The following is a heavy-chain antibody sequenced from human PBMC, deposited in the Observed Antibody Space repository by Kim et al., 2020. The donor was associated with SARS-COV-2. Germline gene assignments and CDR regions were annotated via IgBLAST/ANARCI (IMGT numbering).Heavy chain of an antibody. CDR1: GGSISTNNW. J-gene: IGHJ4*02. CDR2: IYHSGST. CDR3: ARHFDWGVGDY. V-gene: IGHV4-4*02. Sequence: SETLSLTCAVSGGSISTNNWWSWVRQPPGKGLEWIGEIYHSGSTNYNPSLKNRVTISVDKSKNQFSLKLTSVTAAVTAVYYCARHFDWGVGDYWAQGTLGPVS. D-gene: IGHD3-9*01.